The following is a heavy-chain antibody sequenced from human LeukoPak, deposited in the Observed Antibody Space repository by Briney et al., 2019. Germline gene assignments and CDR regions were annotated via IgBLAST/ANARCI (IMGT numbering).Heavy chain of an antibody. CDR3: ARVWPAAMEGWFDP. CDR2: INHSGST. Sequence: SETLSLTCAVYGGSFSGYYWSWIRQPPGKGLEWIGEINHSGSTNYNPSLKSRVTISVDTSKNQFSLKLSSVTAADTAVYYCARVWPAAMEGWFDPWGQGTLVTVSS. D-gene: IGHD2-2*01. J-gene: IGHJ5*02. CDR1: GGSFSGYY. V-gene: IGHV4-34*01.